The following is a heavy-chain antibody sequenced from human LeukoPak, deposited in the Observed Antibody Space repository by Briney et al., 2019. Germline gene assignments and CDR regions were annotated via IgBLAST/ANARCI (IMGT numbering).Heavy chain of an antibody. CDR1: GYTFTGYY. V-gene: IGHV1-2*02. J-gene: IGHJ4*02. CDR3: AREGEVVVPAAMGHFWSGYSY. D-gene: IGHD2-2*01. Sequence: ASVKVSCKASGYTFTGYYMHWVRQAPGQGLEWMGWINPNSGGTNYAQKFQGRVTMTRDTSISTAYMELSRLRSDDTAVYYCAREGEVVVPAAMGHFWSGYSYWGQGTLVTVSS. CDR2: INPNSGGT.